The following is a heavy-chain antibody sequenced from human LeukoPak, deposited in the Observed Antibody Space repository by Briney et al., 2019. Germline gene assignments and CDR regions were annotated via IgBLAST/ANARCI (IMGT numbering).Heavy chain of an antibody. Sequence: PSQTLSLTCTVSGGSINSGGYYWSWIRQPPGKGLEWIGYIYHNGNTFYSPSLKSRVTMSVDTSKSQFSLKLSSVTAADTAVYYCARISGYYSALYWGQGTLVTVSS. CDR1: GGSINSGGYY. D-gene: IGHD3-22*01. CDR3: ARISGYYSALY. CDR2: IYHNGNT. J-gene: IGHJ4*02. V-gene: IGHV4-30-2*01.